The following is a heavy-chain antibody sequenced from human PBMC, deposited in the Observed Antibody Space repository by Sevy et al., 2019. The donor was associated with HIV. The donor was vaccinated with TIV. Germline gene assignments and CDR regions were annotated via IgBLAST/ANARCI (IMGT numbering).Heavy chain of an antibody. V-gene: IGHV3-74*01. D-gene: IGHD3-22*01. CDR2: INSDGSST. Sequence: GESLKISCAGSGFTFSNYWMHWVRQAPGKGLVWVSRINSDGSSTSYADSVTGRFTISRDNAKNTLYLQMNSLRAEDTAVYYCARGPYYRDTNTYFFMHYWGQGTLVTVSS. CDR1: GFTFSNYW. CDR3: ARGPYYRDTNTYFFMHY. J-gene: IGHJ4*02.